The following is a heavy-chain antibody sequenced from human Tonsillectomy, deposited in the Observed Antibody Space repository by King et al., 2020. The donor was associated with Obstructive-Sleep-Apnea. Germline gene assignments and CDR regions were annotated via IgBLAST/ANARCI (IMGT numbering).Heavy chain of an antibody. Sequence: LQLQESGPGLVKPSETLSLTCTVSGGSISSSNYYWAWIRQPPGKGLERIGSIYYSGRTYYNPSLKSRVTMSVDTSKNQFSLKLTSVTAADTAVYYCARDPYSYFDYWGQGTLVTVSS. J-gene: IGHJ4*02. D-gene: IGHD1-26*01. CDR2: IYYSGRT. CDR3: ARDPYSYFDY. V-gene: IGHV4-39*07. CDR1: GGSISSSNYY.